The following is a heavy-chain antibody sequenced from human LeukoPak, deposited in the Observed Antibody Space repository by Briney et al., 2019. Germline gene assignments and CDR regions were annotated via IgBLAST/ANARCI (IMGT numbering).Heavy chain of an antibody. Sequence: PGGSLRLSCAASGFTFSGYNMNWVRQAPGKGLEWVSSISSSSNYIYYADSVKGRFTISRDNAKNSLFLQMNSLRAEDTAVYYCARGGQMATIPFDYWGQGTLVTVSS. J-gene: IGHJ4*02. D-gene: IGHD5-24*01. V-gene: IGHV3-21*01. CDR2: ISSSSNYI. CDR3: ARGGQMATIPFDY. CDR1: GFTFSGYN.